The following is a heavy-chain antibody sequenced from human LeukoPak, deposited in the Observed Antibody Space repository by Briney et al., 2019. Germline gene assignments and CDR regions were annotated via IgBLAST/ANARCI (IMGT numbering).Heavy chain of an antibody. V-gene: IGHV1-2*02. CDR3: ARDPAATGSTAEDY. D-gene: IGHD6-13*01. CDR1: GSTFTGYY. CDR2: ITPNSGGT. Sequence: GASVKVSCKASGSTFTGYYIHWVRHAPGQGLEWMGWITPNSGGTNYAQKFQGRVAMTRDTSIGTVYMEQSRMKFDDTAVYYCARDPAATGSTAEDYWGQGTLVTVSS. J-gene: IGHJ4*02.